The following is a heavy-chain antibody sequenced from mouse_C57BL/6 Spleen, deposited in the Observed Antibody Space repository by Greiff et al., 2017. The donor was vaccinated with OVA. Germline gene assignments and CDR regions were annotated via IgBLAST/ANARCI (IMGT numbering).Heavy chain of an antibody. J-gene: IGHJ1*03. CDR3: ARGEVTTRRYFDV. D-gene: IGHD2-2*01. CDR1: GFSLTSYG. Sequence: VQLQQSGPGLVHPSQSLSITCTVSGFSLTSYGVHWVRQSLGKGLEWLGVIWSGGSTDYNAAFISRLSIIKDNSKSQVFFKMNSLQADDTAIYYCARGEVTTRRYFDVWGTGTTVTVSS. CDR2: IWSGGST. V-gene: IGHV2-2*01.